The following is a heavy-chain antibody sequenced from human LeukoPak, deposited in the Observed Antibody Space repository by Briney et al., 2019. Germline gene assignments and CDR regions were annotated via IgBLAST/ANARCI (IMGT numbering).Heavy chain of an antibody. V-gene: IGHV3-30*18. CDR3: AKDRLDGYNFRGMDV. J-gene: IGHJ6*02. D-gene: IGHD5-24*01. Sequence: GRSLILSCAASGFAFSDYGMHWVRQAPGKGLEWVAVISSDGRNEYYADSVRGRSTISRDNSKNTVYMQLRSLRGEDTAVYYCAKDRLDGYNFRGMDVWGQGTTVSVPS. CDR2: ISSDGRNE. CDR1: GFAFSDYG.